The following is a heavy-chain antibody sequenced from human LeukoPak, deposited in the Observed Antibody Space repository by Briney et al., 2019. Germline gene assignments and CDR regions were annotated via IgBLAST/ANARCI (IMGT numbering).Heavy chain of an antibody. V-gene: IGHV4-38-2*02. D-gene: IGHD4-11*01. J-gene: IGHJ3*02. CDR2: IYHSGSP. CDR3: ARVINDFSNYLSALDI. Sequence: PSETLSLTCTVSDYSLSSGYYWGWIRQPPEKGLEWVGSIYHSGSPCYNPSLKSRVTISVDTSKNQFSLKLSSVTAADTAVYYCARVINDFSNYLSALDIWGQGTMVTVSS. CDR1: DYSLSSGYY.